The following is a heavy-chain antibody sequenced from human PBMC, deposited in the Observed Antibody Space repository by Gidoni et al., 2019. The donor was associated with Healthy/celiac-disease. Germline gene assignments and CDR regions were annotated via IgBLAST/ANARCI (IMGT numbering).Heavy chain of an antibody. J-gene: IGHJ5*02. Sequence: EVQLLESGGGLVQPGGSLRLSCAASGFPFSSYAMSWVRQAPGKGLELVSAISGSGGSTYYADSVKGRFTISRDNSKNTLYLQMNSLRAEDTAVYYCAKCSDDYVWGSPHAWGQGTLVTVSS. D-gene: IGHD3-16*01. CDR1: GFPFSSYA. V-gene: IGHV3-23*01. CDR2: ISGSGGST. CDR3: AKCSDDYVWGSPHA.